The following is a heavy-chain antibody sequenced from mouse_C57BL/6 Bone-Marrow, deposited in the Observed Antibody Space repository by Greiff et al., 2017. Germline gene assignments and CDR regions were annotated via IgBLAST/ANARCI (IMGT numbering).Heavy chain of an antibody. CDR2: ISSGSSTI. CDR1: GFTFSDYG. J-gene: IGHJ4*01. Sequence: EVNVVESGGGLVKPGGSLKLSCAASGFTFSDYGMHWVRQAPEKGLEWVAYISSGSSTIYYADTVQGRFTISRDNAKNTLFLQMTSLRSEDTAMYYCARSVLYAMDYWGQGTSVTVSS. CDR3: ARSVLYAMDY. V-gene: IGHV5-17*01.